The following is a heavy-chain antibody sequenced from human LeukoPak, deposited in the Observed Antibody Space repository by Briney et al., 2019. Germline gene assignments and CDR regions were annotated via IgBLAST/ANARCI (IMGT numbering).Heavy chain of an antibody. V-gene: IGHV3-7*01. CDR1: GFTFSSYW. CDR2: IKQDGSEK. Sequence: GGSLRLSCAASGFTFSSYWMSWVRQAPGKGLEWVANIKQDGSEKYYVDPVKGRFTSSRDNSKNTLYLQMNSLRAEDTAVYYCANGAVAGRRNYFDYWGQGTLVTVSS. D-gene: IGHD6-19*01. J-gene: IGHJ4*02. CDR3: ANGAVAGRRNYFDY.